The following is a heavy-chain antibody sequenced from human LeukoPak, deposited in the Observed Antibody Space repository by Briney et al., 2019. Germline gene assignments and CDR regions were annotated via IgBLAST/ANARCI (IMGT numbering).Heavy chain of an antibody. CDR1: GGSISSSTYY. V-gene: IGHV4-39*01. J-gene: IGHJ3*02. D-gene: IGHD3-22*01. CDR3: ARLFTPGHYYDSSGFHASFDI. CDR2: IYYSGST. Sequence: SETLSLTCTVSGGSISSSTYYWGWIRQPPGKGLEWIGSIYYSGSTYYNPSLKRRVTISVDTSKNQFSLKLSSVTAADADVYYCARLFTPGHYYDSSGFHASFDIWGQGTMVTVSS.